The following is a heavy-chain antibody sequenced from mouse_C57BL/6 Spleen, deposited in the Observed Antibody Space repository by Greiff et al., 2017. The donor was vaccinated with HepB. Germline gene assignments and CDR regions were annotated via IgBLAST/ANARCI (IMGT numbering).Heavy chain of an antibody. CDR2: INPNNGGT. CDR1: GYTFTDYY. CDR3: ARGGPRQLRLYFDY. V-gene: IGHV1-26*01. D-gene: IGHD3-2*02. J-gene: IGHJ2*01. Sequence: EVQLQQSGPELVKPGASVKISCKASGYTFTDYYMNWVKQSHGKSLEWIGDINPNNGGTSYNEKFKGKATLTVDKSSSTAYMELRSLTSEDSAVYYCARGGPRQLRLYFDYWGQGTTLTVSS.